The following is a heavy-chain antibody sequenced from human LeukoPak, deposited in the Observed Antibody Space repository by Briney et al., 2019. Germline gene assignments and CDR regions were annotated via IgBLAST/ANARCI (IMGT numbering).Heavy chain of an antibody. Sequence: SQTLSLTCSVPGGSISSGTYHWSWIRQPAGKGLEWIGRIYTSGSTNYNPSLKSRVTISVDTSKNQFSLKVSSVTAADTAVYYCAREFDSWGQGTLVTVSS. J-gene: IGHJ5*01. CDR3: AREFDS. V-gene: IGHV4-61*02. CDR1: GGSISSGTYH. CDR2: IYTSGST.